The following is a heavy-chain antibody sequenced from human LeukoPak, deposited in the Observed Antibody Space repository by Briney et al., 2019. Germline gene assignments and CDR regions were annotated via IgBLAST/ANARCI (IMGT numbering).Heavy chain of an antibody. CDR3: AREYDTHFQH. CDR2: IYYSGST. CDR1: GDSISGLY. D-gene: IGHD3-22*01. Sequence: SVTLSLTCTVSGDSISGLYWAWLRQPPGKGLEWIGYIYYSGSTDYNTSLKSRVTISVNTYRNQFSLRLNSVTAADTAVYYCAREYDTHFQHWGQGTLVTVSS. V-gene: IGHV4-59*01. J-gene: IGHJ1*01.